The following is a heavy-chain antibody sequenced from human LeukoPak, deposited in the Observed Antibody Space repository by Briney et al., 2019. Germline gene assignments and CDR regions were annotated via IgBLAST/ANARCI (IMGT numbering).Heavy chain of an antibody. D-gene: IGHD5/OR15-5a*01. V-gene: IGHV4-34*01. CDR2: INHSGST. J-gene: IGHJ5*02. CDR3: ARSVYDYWFDP. CDR1: GGSFSGYY. Sequence: SETVSLTCAVYGGSFSGYYWSWIRQPPGKGLEWIGEINHSGSTNYNPSLKSRVTISVDTSKNQFSLKLSSVTAADTAVYYCARSVYDYWFDPWGQGTLVTVSS.